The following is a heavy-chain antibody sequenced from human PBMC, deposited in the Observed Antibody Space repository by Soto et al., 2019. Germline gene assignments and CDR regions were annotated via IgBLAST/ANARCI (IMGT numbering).Heavy chain of an antibody. Sequence: SETLSLTCTVSGGSISSGGYYWSWIRQHPGKGLEWIGYIYYSGSTYYNPSLKSRVTISVDTSKNQFSLKLSSVTAADTAVYYCASSYCSCFCCYTGKRGAFYICGQGTFVPGSS. V-gene: IGHV4-31*03. CDR2: IYYSGST. CDR1: GGSISSGGYY. CDR3: ASSYCSCFCCYTGKRGAFYI. D-gene: IGHD2-15*01. J-gene: IGHJ3*02.